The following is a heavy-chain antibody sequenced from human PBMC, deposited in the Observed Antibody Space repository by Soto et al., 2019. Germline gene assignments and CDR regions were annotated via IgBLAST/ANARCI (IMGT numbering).Heavy chain of an antibody. J-gene: IGHJ2*01. V-gene: IGHV3-7*01. Sequence: EVQLVESGGGLVQPGGSLRLSCAASGFIFSAYWMTWVRQAPGKGLEWVANINPDGSEKYYVDSVKGRFTISRDNVKNSLFLQVNNLRAEDTALYYCVRARIDVWGRGTLVTVSS. CDR3: VRARIDV. CDR2: INPDGSEK. CDR1: GFIFSAYW.